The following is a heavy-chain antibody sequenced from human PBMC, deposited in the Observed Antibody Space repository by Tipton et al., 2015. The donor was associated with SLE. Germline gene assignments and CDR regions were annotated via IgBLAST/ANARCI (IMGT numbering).Heavy chain of an antibody. D-gene: IGHD1-26*01. CDR2: ISSSSSYI. J-gene: IGHJ3*02. V-gene: IGHV3-21*01. CDR3: ARSLVGARGIDI. Sequence: SLRLSCAASGFTFSSYSMNWVRQAPGKGLEWVSSISSSSSYIYYADSVKGRFTISRDNAKNSLYLQMNSLRAEDTAVYYCARSLVGARGIDIWGQGTMVTVSS. CDR1: GFTFSSYS.